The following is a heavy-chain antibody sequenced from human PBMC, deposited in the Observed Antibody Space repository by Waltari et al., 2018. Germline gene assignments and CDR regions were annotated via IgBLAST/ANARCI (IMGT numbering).Heavy chain of an antibody. V-gene: IGHV3-30*02. CDR2: ISYDASFE. Sequence: QVQLVESGGHLVQPGGSLRLSCSTSGLTFGHEGIHGVRQAPGKGLEGVSFISYDASFEDYADSVKGRFSITRDNSENTLYLQMNDLRPEDTALYYCAKDGDYSRPGYDAFDIWGQGTMVTVSP. J-gene: IGHJ3*02. D-gene: IGHD4-17*01. CDR1: GLTFGHEG. CDR3: AKDGDYSRPGYDAFDI.